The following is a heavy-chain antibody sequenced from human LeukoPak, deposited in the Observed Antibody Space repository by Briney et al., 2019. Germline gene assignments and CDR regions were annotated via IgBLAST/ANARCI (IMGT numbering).Heavy chain of an antibody. CDR1: GFTFSSYS. D-gene: IGHD3-10*01. CDR3: ARGGEAWFGELPFDY. Sequence: GGSLRLSCAASGFTFSSYSMNWVRQAPGKGLEWVSSISSSSSYIYYADSVKGRFTISRDNAKNSLYLQMNSLRAEDTAVYYCARGGEAWFGELPFDYWGQGTLVTVSS. V-gene: IGHV3-21*01. J-gene: IGHJ4*02. CDR2: ISSSSSYI.